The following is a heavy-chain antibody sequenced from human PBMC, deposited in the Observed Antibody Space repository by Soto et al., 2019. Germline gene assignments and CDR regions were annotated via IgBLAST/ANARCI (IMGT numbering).Heavy chain of an antibody. J-gene: IGHJ4*02. CDR1: GFTFSSDW. V-gene: IGHV3-74*01. CDR3: ARDVHPYDILTAFDY. D-gene: IGHD3-9*01. CDR2: INTGGGST. Sequence: GGSLRLSCAASGFTFSSDWMHWVRQAPGKGLVWVSRINTGGGSTCYADSVKGRFTISRDNSKNTLYLQMNSLRAEDTAVYYCARDVHPYDILTAFDYWGQGTLVTSPQ.